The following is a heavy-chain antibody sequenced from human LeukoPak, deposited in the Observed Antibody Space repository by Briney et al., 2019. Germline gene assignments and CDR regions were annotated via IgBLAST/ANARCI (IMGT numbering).Heavy chain of an antibody. CDR3: AKDLVLYSSSDY. J-gene: IGHJ4*02. Sequence: GGSLRLSCAASGFTFSSYSMNWVRQAPGKGLEWVSSISSSSSYIYYADSVKGRFTISRDNAKNSLYLQMNSLRAEDTAVYYCAKDLVLYSSSDYWGQGTLVTVSS. CDR1: GFTFSSYS. V-gene: IGHV3-21*04. CDR2: ISSSSSYI. D-gene: IGHD6-6*01.